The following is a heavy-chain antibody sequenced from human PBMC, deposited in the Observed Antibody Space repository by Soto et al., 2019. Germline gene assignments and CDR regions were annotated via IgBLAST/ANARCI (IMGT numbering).Heavy chain of an antibody. CDR3: ARWWSGSRQGFDP. CDR1: GGSISSGDYY. CDR2: IYYSGST. J-gene: IGHJ5*02. Sequence: QVQLQESGPGLVKPSQILSLTCTVSGGSISSGDYYWSWIRQHPGKGLEWIGYIYYSGSTYYNPSLKSRVHISVYTSQNQFSLKLSSVTAADTAVYYCARWWSGSRQGFDPWGQGTLVTVSS. D-gene: IGHD3-3*01. V-gene: IGHV4-31*03.